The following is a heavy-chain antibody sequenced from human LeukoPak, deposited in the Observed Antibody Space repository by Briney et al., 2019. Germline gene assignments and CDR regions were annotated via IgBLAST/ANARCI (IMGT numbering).Heavy chain of an antibody. D-gene: IGHD3-22*01. CDR1: GYTFTTYY. Sequence: ASVKVSCKAPGYTFTTYYIHWVRQAPGQGLEWMGIINPIGGTTDYAQRFQGRVTMTRDTSTSTVYMELSSLRSEDTAVYYCARDGVHYYDSSGYPRWFDPWGQGTLVTVSS. V-gene: IGHV1-46*01. CDR2: INPIGGTT. CDR3: ARDGVHYYDSSGYPRWFDP. J-gene: IGHJ5*02.